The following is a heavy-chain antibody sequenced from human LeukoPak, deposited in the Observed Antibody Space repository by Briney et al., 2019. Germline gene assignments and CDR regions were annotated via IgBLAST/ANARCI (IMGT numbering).Heavy chain of an antibody. CDR2: TYYRSKWSN. J-gene: IGHJ5*02. CDR3: ARDRDSDYEWGPFDP. CDR1: GDSVSSNIAS. Sequence: SQTLSLTCAISGDSVSSNIASWNWLRQSPSRGLEWLGRTYYRSKWSNDYAPSVKSRITINPDTSRNQSSLQLNSVTPEDTAVYYCARDRDSDYEWGPFDPWGQGTLVTVSS. D-gene: IGHD4-11*01. V-gene: IGHV6-1*01.